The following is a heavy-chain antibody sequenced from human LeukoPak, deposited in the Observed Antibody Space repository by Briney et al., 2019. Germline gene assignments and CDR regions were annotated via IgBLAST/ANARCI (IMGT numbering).Heavy chain of an antibody. CDR1: GGSISSYY. CDR2: IYYSGST. D-gene: IGHD3-22*01. J-gene: IGHJ4*02. V-gene: IGHV4-59*01. Sequence: RPSETLSLTCTVSGGSISSYYWSWIRQPPGKGLEWIGYIYYSGSTNYNPSLKSRVTISVDTSKNQFSLKLSSVTAADTAVYYCARSQFVYDSSVQFDYWGQGTLVTVSS. CDR3: ARSQFVYDSSVQFDY.